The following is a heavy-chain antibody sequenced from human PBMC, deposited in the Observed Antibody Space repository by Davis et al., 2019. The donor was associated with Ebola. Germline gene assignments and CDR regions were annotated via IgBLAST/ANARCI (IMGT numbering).Heavy chain of an antibody. CDR2: ISAYNGNT. J-gene: IGHJ5*02. V-gene: IGHV1-18*04. CDR1: GYTFTSYG. Sequence: ASVKVSCKASGYTFTSYGISWVRQAPGQGLEWMGWISAYNGNTNYAQKLQGRVTMTTDTSTSTAYMELRSLRSDDTAVYYCARVKGVAAAGNNWFDPWGQGTLVTVSS. D-gene: IGHD6-13*01. CDR3: ARVKGVAAAGNNWFDP.